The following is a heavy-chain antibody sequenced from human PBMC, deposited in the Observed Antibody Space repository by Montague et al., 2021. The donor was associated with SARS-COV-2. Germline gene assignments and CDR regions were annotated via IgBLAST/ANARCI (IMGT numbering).Heavy chain of an antibody. CDR1: GFSLSTSGEA. CDR2: IYWDDDK. Sequence: PALVKPTQTLTLTCTFSGFSLSTSGEAVGWIRQPPGKALEWLALIYWDDDKRYSPSLKSRLTITKDTSKNQVVLTMTNMDPVDTATYYCAHRGGSSRTKPYFDYWGQGTLDTVSS. J-gene: IGHJ4*02. D-gene: IGHD6-13*01. V-gene: IGHV2-5*02. CDR3: AHRGGSSRTKPYFDY.